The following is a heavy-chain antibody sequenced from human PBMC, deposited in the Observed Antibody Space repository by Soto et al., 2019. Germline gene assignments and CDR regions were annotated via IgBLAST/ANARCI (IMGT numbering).Heavy chain of an antibody. CDR3: AGQGYCSGGSCQGLGFDP. J-gene: IGHJ5*02. CDR1: GFTFSSYA. D-gene: IGHD2-15*01. CDR2: ISGSGGST. Sequence: EVQLLESGGGLVQPGGSLRLSCAASGFTFSSYAMSWVRQAPGKGLEWVSAISGSGGSTYYADSVKGRFTISRDNSKNTLYLQMNSLRAEDTALYYCAGQGYCSGGSCQGLGFDPWGQGTLVTVSS. V-gene: IGHV3-23*01.